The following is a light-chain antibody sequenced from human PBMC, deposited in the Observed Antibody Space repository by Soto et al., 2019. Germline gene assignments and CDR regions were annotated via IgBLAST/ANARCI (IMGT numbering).Light chain of an antibody. CDR1: SSDVGGYNY. J-gene: IGLJ1*01. CDR3: SSYTSSSTPV. V-gene: IGLV2-14*01. CDR2: EVS. Sequence: QSVLTQPASVSGSPGQSITISCTGTSSDVGGYNYVSWYQQHPGKAPKLMIYEVSNRPSGVSNRFSGSKSGNTASLTISGLQAEGEADYYCSSYTSSSTPVFGTGTKVT.